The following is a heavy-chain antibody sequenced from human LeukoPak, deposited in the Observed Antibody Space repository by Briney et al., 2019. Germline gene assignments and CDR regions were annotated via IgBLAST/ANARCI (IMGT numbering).Heavy chain of an antibody. Sequence: ASVTVSCKASGYTFSSYAMSWVRQAPGKGLEWVSAISGSGGSTYYADSVKGRFTISRDNSKNTLYLQMNSLRAEDTAVYYCAKGGAAAVPGYWGQGTLVTVSS. CDR3: AKGGAAAVPGY. D-gene: IGHD6-13*01. V-gene: IGHV3-23*01. J-gene: IGHJ4*02. CDR1: GYTFSSYA. CDR2: ISGSGGST.